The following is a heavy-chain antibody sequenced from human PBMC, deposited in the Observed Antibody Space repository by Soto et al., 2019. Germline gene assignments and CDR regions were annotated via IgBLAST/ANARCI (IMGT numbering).Heavy chain of an antibody. CDR2: ISPYNGKT. V-gene: IGHV1-18*01. CDR3: ARPYDSSQSPRFDY. D-gene: IGHD3-22*01. J-gene: IGHJ4*02. Sequence: ASVKVSCKASGYSFTTYGIFWVRQAPGQGLEWMGWISPYNGKTNYAQNLQGRVSMTTDTSTATAYMELRSLRSDDTAVYYCARPYDSSQSPRFDYWGQGTLVTVSS. CDR1: GYSFTTYG.